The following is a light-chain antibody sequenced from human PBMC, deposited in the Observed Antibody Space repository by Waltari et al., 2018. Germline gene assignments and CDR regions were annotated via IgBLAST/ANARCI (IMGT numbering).Light chain of an antibody. CDR3: QQSFNVPYT. Sequence: DIELTQAPDSLAVSLGDRVTITCRASQSISRNLAWYQQKPGKAPKLLIYKTSSLESGVPSRFSGSGSETEFTLTISSLQPDDLATYSCQQSFNVPYTFGQGTKLEL. CDR2: KTS. CDR1: QSISRN. J-gene: IGKJ2*01. V-gene: IGKV1-5*03.